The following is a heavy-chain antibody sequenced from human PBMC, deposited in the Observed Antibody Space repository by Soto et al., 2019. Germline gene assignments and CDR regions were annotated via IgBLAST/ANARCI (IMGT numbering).Heavy chain of an antibody. CDR3: ARVSSSWYYFDY. D-gene: IGHD6-13*01. J-gene: IGHJ4*02. CDR2: IYYSGST. V-gene: IGHV4-59*01. Sequence: SETLSLTCTVSGGSISSYYWSWIRQPPGKGLEWIGYIYYSGSTNYNPSLKSRVTISVDTSKNQFSLKLSSVTAADTAVYYCARVSSSWYYFDYWGQGTLVTVSS. CDR1: GGSISSYY.